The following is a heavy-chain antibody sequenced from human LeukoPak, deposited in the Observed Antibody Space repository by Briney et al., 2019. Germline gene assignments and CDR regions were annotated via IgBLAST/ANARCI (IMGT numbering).Heavy chain of an antibody. CDR2: IYWDDDK. V-gene: IGHV2-5*02. J-gene: IGHJ4*02. D-gene: IGHD3-22*01. CDR3: AHRYYYDSSGIRTFDY. Sequence: SGPTLVRPPQTLTLTCTFSGFSLSTRGVGVGWIRQPPGKALEWLAPIYWDDDKRYTPSLKSRLTITKDTSNNQVVLTMTNMDPVDTATYYRAHRYYYDSSGIRTFDYWGQGTLVTVSS. CDR1: GFSLSTRGVG.